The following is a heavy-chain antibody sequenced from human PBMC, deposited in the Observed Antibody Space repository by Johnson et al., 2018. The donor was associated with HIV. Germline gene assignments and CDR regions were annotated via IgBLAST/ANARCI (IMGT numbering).Heavy chain of an antibody. CDR2: IKQDGSEK. D-gene: IGHD3/OR15-3a*01. V-gene: IGHV3-7*01. CDR3: AREFGQASSYAFDI. J-gene: IGHJ3*02. CDR1: GFTFSDAW. Sequence: VQLVESGGGWVKPGGSLRLSCAASGFTFSDAWMSWVRQAPGKGLEWVANIKQDGSEKYYVDSLKGRFTISRDNAKNSLYLQMNSLRAEDMAVYYCAREFGQASSYAFDIWGQGTMVTVSS.